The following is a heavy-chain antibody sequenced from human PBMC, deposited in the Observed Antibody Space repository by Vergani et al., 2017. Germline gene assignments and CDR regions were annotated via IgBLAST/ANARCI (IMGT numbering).Heavy chain of an antibody. CDR2: IYYSGST. D-gene: IGHD5-12*01. CDR3: ARETSGIVATGRDY. Sequence: QLQLQESGPGLVKPSETLSLTCTVSGGSISSSSYYWGWIRQPPGKGLEWIGSIYYSGSTYYNPSLKSRVTISVDTSKNQFSLKLSSVTAADTAVYYCARETSGIVATGRDYWGQGTLVTVSS. CDR1: GGSISSSSYY. V-gene: IGHV4-39*01. J-gene: IGHJ4*02.